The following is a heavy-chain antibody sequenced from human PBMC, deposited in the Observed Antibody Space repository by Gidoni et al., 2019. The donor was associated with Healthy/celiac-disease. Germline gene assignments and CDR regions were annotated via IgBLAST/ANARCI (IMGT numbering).Heavy chain of an antibody. CDR2: ISSSGSTI. Sequence: EVQLVESGGGLVQPGGSLRLSCAASGFTFSSYEMNWVRQAPGKGLAWVSYISSSGSTIYYADSVKGRFTISRDNAKNSLYLQMNSLRAEDTAVYYCARGYSSGWLGDYWGQGTLVTVSS. D-gene: IGHD6-19*01. CDR1: GFTFSSYE. V-gene: IGHV3-48*03. J-gene: IGHJ4*02. CDR3: ARGYSSGWLGDY.